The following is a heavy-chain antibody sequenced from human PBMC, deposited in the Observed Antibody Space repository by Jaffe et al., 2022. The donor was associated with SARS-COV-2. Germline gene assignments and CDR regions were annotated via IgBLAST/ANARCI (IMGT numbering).Heavy chain of an antibody. D-gene: IGHD2-15*01. Sequence: QVQLVQSGAEVKKPGASVKVSCKASGYTFISYGISWVRQAPGQGLEWMGWTSAYNGNTNYARKFQGRVTMTTDTSTSTAYMELRSLRSDDTAVYYCARGGGGGNWDNWFDPWGQGTLVTVSS. CDR2: TSAYNGNT. V-gene: IGHV1-18*01. CDR1: GYTFISYG. J-gene: IGHJ5*02. CDR3: ARGGGGGNWDNWFDP.